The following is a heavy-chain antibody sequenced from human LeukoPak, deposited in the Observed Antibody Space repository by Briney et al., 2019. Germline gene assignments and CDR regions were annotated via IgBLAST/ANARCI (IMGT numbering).Heavy chain of an antibody. J-gene: IGHJ4*02. CDR3: AKDRIPGAGLRYFDY. Sequence: TGVSLRLSCTASRVTVSTYDMTWVRQAPGKGLQWVSTISGSGDDISYAGSVKGRFTVSRDNSKNTLYLQMNSLRAEDTAIYYCAKDRIPGAGLRYFDYWGQGTLVTVSS. V-gene: IGHV3-23*01. CDR2: ISGSGDDI. D-gene: IGHD6-13*01. CDR1: RVTVSTYD.